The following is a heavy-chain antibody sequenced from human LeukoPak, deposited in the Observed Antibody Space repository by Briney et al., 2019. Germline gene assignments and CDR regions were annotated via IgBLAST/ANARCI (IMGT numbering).Heavy chain of an antibody. CDR3: AEYYYGSGSYPRVYFDY. Sequence: SVKVSCKASGGTFSSYAISWVRQAPGQGLEWMGGIILIFGTANYAQKFQGRVTITANESTSTAYMELSSLRSEDTAVYYCAEYYYGSGSYPRVYFDYWGQGTLVTVSS. J-gene: IGHJ4*02. V-gene: IGHV1-69*13. CDR1: GGTFSSYA. D-gene: IGHD3-10*01. CDR2: IILIFGTA.